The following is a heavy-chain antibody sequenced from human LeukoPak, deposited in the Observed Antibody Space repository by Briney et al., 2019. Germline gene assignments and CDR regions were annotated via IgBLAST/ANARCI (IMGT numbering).Heavy chain of an antibody. CDR2: INHSGST. CDR1: GGSFSGFY. J-gene: IGHJ4*02. D-gene: IGHD6-13*01. V-gene: IGHV4-34*01. Sequence: PSETLSLTCAVYGGSFSGFYWSWIRQPPGKGLEWFGEINHSGSTNYNPSLKSRVTISVDTSKNQFSLKLSSVSAADTAVYYCARLIAAAGTRYFDDWGQGTLVTVSS. CDR3: ARLIAAAGTRYFDD.